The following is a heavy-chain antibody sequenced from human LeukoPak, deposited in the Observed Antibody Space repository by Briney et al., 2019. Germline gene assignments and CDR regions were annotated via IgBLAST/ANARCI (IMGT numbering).Heavy chain of an antibody. CDR3: ARGFEKRWSAY. J-gene: IGHJ4*02. V-gene: IGHV1-18*01. CDR1: GYTFTSYG. Sequence: GASVEVSCKASGYTFTSYGISWVGQAPGQGRGWMGGIGAYNGNTNYAQKLQGRVTMSADTSTSTASLELRTLTSADTAVYYCARGFEKRWSAYWGQGTLVTVSS. D-gene: IGHD4-23*01. CDR2: IGAYNGNT.